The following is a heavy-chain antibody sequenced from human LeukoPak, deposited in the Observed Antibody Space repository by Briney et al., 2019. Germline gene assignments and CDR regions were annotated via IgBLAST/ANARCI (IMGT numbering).Heavy chain of an antibody. Sequence: GASVKVSCKASGYTFSTYGISWLRQAPGQGLEWMGWISASNGNTNYAQKFQGRVTMTTDTSTSTLYMEVRSLRSDETAVYYCARDNGYKSVDYWGQGTLVTVSS. V-gene: IGHV1-18*01. CDR1: GYTFSTYG. D-gene: IGHD1-14*01. CDR2: ISASNGNT. CDR3: ARDNGYKSVDY. J-gene: IGHJ4*02.